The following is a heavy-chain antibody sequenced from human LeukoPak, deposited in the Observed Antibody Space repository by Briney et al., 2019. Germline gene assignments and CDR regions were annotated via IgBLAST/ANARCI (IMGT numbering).Heavy chain of an antibody. CDR2: IRYDGSDR. CDR1: GFTFSTYG. Sequence: GGSLRLSCAASGFTFSTYGMHWVRQAPGKGLEWVAFIRYDGSDRYHADSVKGRFTISRDNAKNSLYLQMNSLRAEDTAVYYCASPDASGNSSDYWGQGTLVTVSS. D-gene: IGHD3-10*01. J-gene: IGHJ4*02. CDR3: ASPDASGNSSDY. V-gene: IGHV3-30*02.